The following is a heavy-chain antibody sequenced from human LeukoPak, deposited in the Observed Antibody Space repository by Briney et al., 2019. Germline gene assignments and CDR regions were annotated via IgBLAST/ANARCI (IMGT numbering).Heavy chain of an antibody. CDR2: ISYDGSNK. Sequence: GRSLRLSCAASGFTFSSYGMHWVRQAPGKGLEWVAVISYDGSNKYYADSVKGRFTISRDNSKNTLYLQMNSLRAEDTAVYYCAKAHFLKNYYGSGSSQPDYYFDYWGQGTLVTVSS. D-gene: IGHD3-10*01. V-gene: IGHV3-30*18. J-gene: IGHJ4*02. CDR1: GFTFSSYG. CDR3: AKAHFLKNYYGSGSSQPDYYFDY.